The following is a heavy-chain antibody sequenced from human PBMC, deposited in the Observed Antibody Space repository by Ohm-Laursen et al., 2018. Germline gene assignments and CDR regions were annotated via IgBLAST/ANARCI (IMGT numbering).Heavy chain of an antibody. D-gene: IGHD1-26*01. CDR1: GFTFSDYY. Sequence: SLRLSCAASGFTFSDYYMTWIRQAPGKGLEWVANIKQDGSEKYYVDSVKGRFTISRDNAKNSLYLQMNSLRAEDTAVYYCARDDIVGAIAFDYWGQGTLVTVSS. V-gene: IGHV3-7*01. CDR3: ARDDIVGAIAFDY. CDR2: IKQDGSEK. J-gene: IGHJ4*02.